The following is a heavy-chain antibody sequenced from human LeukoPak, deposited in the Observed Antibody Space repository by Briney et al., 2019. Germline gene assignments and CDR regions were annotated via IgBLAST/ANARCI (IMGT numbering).Heavy chain of an antibody. D-gene: IGHD6-19*01. CDR1: GGSISSYY. CDR3: ARGTGSSCWFEGVYYYYYMDV. J-gene: IGHJ6*03. Sequence: SETLSLTCTVSGGSISSYYWSWIRQPPGKGLEWIGYIYYSGSTNYNPSLKSRVTISVDTSKNQFSLKLSSVTAADTAVYYCARGTGSSCWFEGVYYYYYMDVWGKGTTVTVSS. CDR2: IYYSGST. V-gene: IGHV4-59*01.